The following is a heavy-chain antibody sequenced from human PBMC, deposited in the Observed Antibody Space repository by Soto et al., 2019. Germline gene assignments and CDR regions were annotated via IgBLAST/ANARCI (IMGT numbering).Heavy chain of an antibody. CDR3: AKPFLKYSSSSGEFDY. V-gene: IGHV3-23*01. J-gene: IGHJ4*02. Sequence: PGGSLRLSCAASGFTFSSYAMSWVRQAPGKGLGWVSAISGSGGSTYYADSVKGRFTISRDNSKNTLYLQMNSLRAEDTAVYYCAKPFLKYSSSSGEFDYWGQGTLVTSPQ. CDR1: GFTFSSYA. D-gene: IGHD6-6*01. CDR2: ISGSGGST.